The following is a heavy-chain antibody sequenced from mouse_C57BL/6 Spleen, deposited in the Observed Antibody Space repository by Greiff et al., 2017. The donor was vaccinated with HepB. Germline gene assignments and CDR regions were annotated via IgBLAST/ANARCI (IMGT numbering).Heavy chain of an antibody. Sequence: QVQLKESGPELVKPGASVKISCKASGYAFSSSWMNWVKQRPGKGLEWIGRIYPGDGDTNYNGKFKGKATLTADKSSSTAYMQLSSLKSEDSAVYYCAREVLRSYDAMDYWGQGTSVTVSS. CDR1: GYAFSSSW. V-gene: IGHV1-82*01. CDR2: IYPGDGDT. D-gene: IGHD1-1*01. CDR3: AREVLRSYDAMDY. J-gene: IGHJ4*01.